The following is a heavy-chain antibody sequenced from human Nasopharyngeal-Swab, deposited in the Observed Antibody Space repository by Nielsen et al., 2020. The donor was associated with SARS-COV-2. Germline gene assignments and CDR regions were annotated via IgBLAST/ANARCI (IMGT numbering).Heavy chain of an antibody. V-gene: IGHV3-15*01. D-gene: IGHD4-17*01. CDR2: VKSKTAGETT. J-gene: IGHJ4*02. Sequence: GESLKLSCAASGFTFKNAWMSWVRQAPGKGLEWVGRVKSKTAGETTDYAAPVKGRFIISRDDSKDTVYLQMNSLKIEDTAIYYCTTDLHDFGDLDYWGQGTLLTVSS. CDR3: TTDLHDFGDLDY. CDR1: GFTFKNAW.